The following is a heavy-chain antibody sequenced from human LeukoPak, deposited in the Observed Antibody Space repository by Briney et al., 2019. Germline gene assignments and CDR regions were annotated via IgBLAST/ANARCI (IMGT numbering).Heavy chain of an antibody. CDR2: IYHSGST. D-gene: IGHD4-11*01. Sequence: SETLSLTCAVSGYSISSGYYWGWIRQPPGKGLEWIGSIYHSGSTYYNPSLKSRVPISVDTSKNQFSLKLSSVTAADTAVYYCARQGYSNYEYYYYYYYMDVWGKGTTVTVSS. J-gene: IGHJ6*03. V-gene: IGHV4-38-2*01. CDR1: GYSISSGYY. CDR3: ARQGYSNYEYYYYYYYMDV.